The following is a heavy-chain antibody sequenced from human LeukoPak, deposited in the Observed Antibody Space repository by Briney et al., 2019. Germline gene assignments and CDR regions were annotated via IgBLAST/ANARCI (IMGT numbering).Heavy chain of an antibody. J-gene: IGHJ3*02. CDR3: ARRAYNWGAFDI. CDR1: GFTFTNYA. D-gene: IGHD5-24*01. V-gene: IGHV3-23*01. Sequence: GGCLRLSCAASGFTFTNYAMNWVRPAPGKGLEWVSTLRASGADTYYAGSVKGRFIISRDISKHTLYLQMNSLRAEDTAVYYCARRAYNWGAFDIWGQGTMVTVSS. CDR2: LRASGADT.